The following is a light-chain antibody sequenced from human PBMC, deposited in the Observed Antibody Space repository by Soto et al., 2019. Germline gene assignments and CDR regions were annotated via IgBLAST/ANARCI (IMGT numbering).Light chain of an antibody. CDR3: QQYNSYSPMYT. Sequence: DIQMTQSPSTLSASVGDRVTITCRASQSISNWLAWYQQKPGKAPKLLIYDASSLESGVPSRFSGSGSGTECTLTISSLQPDDFATYYCQQYNSYSPMYTFGQGTKLEIK. V-gene: IGKV1-5*01. CDR2: DAS. J-gene: IGKJ2*01. CDR1: QSISNW.